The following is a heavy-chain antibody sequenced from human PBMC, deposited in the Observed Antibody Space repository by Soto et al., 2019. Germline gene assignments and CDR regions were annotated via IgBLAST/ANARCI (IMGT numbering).Heavy chain of an antibody. CDR3: ARLGDSYYDSSGSQAFDI. Sequence: TLSLTCTVSGGSISSGGYYWSSIRQHPGKGLEWIGYIYYSGSTYYNPSLKSRVTISVDTSKNQFSLKLSSVTAADTAVYYCARLGDSYYDSSGSQAFDIWGQGTMVTVSS. V-gene: IGHV4-31*03. CDR1: GGSISSGGYY. CDR2: IYYSGST. J-gene: IGHJ3*02. D-gene: IGHD3-22*01.